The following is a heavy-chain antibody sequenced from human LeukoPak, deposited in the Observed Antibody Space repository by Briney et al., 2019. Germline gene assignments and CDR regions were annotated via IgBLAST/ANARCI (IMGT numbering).Heavy chain of an antibody. Sequence: SETLSLTCTVSGGSISSYYWSWIRQPPGKGLEWIGYIYYSGSSNYNPSLQSRVTISVDTSRGHFSLKLSSATAADTAVYYCARGERLGPDFWGQGTLVTVSS. CDR1: GGSISSYY. D-gene: IGHD1-1*01. CDR3: ARGERLGPDF. CDR2: IYYSGSS. J-gene: IGHJ4*02. V-gene: IGHV4-59*01.